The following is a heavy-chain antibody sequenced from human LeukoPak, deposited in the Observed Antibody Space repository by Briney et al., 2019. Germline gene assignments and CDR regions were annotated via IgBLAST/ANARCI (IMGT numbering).Heavy chain of an antibody. Sequence: PSETLSLTCTVSGGSVSSGTYYWSWIRQPPGKGLEWIGYIYYSGSTNYNPSLKSRVTISLDTSKNQFSLKPSSVTAADTAVYYCARDGRIAVVPDYWGQGTLVTVSS. CDR3: ARDGRIAVVPDY. CDR1: GGSVSSGTYY. V-gene: IGHV4-61*01. D-gene: IGHD6-19*01. CDR2: IYYSGST. J-gene: IGHJ4*02.